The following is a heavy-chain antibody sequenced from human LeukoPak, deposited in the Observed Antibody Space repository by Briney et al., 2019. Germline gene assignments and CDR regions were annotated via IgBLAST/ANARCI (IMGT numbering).Heavy chain of an antibody. CDR2: ISNSSSTI. CDR3: ARAGHVITMIVVLDAFDI. Sequence: GGSLRLSCAASGFTFNSYSMSWVRQAPGKGLEWVSYISNSSSTIYYADSVKGRFTISRDNAKNSLYLQMNSLRAEDTAVYYCARAGHVITMIVVLDAFDIWGQGNMVT. J-gene: IGHJ3*02. CDR1: GFTFNSYS. D-gene: IGHD3-22*01. V-gene: IGHV3-48*01.